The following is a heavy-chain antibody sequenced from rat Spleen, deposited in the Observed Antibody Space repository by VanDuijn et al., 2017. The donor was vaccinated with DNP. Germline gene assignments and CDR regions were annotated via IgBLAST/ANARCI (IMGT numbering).Heavy chain of an antibody. J-gene: IGHJ2*01. Sequence: EVQLVESGGGLVQPGRSLTLSCAVSGFTFSNHGMAWVRQAPTKGLEWVAYIRYDGGSTKDGDSVKGRFTISRDNAKNTLYLQMNSLRSEDMATYYCTTEAGDYWGQGVMVTVSS. CDR1: GFTFSNHG. CDR2: IRYDGGST. V-gene: IGHV5-20*01. CDR3: TTEAGDY.